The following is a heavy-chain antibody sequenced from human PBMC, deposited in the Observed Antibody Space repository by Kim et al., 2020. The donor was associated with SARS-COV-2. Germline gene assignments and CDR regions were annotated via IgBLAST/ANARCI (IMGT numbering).Heavy chain of an antibody. CDR3: ARGYSSSWYAKGGKDYYGMDV. J-gene: IGHJ6*02. CDR2: INSNTGNP. V-gene: IGHV7-4-1*02. Sequence: ASVKVSCKASGYTFTSYAMNWVRQAPGQGLEWMGWINSNTGNPTYAQGFTGRFVFSLDTSVSTAYLQISSLKAEDTAVYYCARGYSSSWYAKGGKDYYGMDVWGQGTTVTVSS. D-gene: IGHD6-13*01. CDR1: GYTFTSYA.